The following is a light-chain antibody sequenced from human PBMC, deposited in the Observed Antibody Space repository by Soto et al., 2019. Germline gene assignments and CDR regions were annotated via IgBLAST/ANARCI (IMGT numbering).Light chain of an antibody. J-gene: IGLJ1*01. CDR3: SSYTISGTRV. CDR1: TSDVGGYSF. CDR2: EVS. V-gene: IGLV2-14*01. Sequence: QSALTQPASVSGSPGQSITISCTGTTSDVGGYSFVSWYQLHPGKAPKLMIYEVSNRPSGVSNRFSGSKSGNTASLTISGLQAEDESDYYCSSYTISGTRVFGTGTKVTVL.